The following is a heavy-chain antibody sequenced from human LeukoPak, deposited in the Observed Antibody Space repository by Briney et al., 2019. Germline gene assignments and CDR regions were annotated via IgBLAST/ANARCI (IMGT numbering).Heavy chain of an antibody. Sequence: KPSETLSLTCTVSGGSISSYYWSWIRQPPGKGLEWIGYIYYSGSTNYNPSLKSRVTISVDTSKNQFSLKLSSVTAADTVVYYCARVLGYCSSTSCRPSTVDYWGQGTLVTVPS. CDR1: GGSISSYY. D-gene: IGHD2-2*01. V-gene: IGHV4-59*01. J-gene: IGHJ4*02. CDR2: IYYSGST. CDR3: ARVLGYCSSTSCRPSTVDY.